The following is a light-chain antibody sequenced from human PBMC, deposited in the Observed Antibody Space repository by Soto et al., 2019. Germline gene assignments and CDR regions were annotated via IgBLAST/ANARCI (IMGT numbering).Light chain of an antibody. J-gene: IGLJ2*01. Sequence: QSALTQPPSASGSPGQSVTISCSGNSSDIGAYDYVSWYQQHPGKVPKLIISEFNMRPSGVPDRISASKSGNTASLTVSGLQGEDEAHYYCTSYSGTNKLLFGGGTKLTVL. V-gene: IGLV2-8*01. CDR3: TSYSGTNKLL. CDR1: SSDIGAYDY. CDR2: EFN.